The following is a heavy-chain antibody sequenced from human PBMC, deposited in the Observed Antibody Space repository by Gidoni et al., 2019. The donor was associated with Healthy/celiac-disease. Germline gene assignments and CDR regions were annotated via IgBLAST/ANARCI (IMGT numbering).Heavy chain of an antibody. V-gene: IGHV3-33*01. Sequence: QVQLVESGGGVVQPGRSLRLSCAASGFTFSTYGTHWVRQAPGKGLEWVAVIWYDGSNKYYADSVKGRFTISRDNSKNTLYLQMNSLRAEDTAVYYCAASRAGSGYYYYYYGMDVWGQGTTVTVSS. J-gene: IGHJ6*02. D-gene: IGHD3-22*01. CDR3: AASRAGSGYYYYYYGMDV. CDR1: GFTFSTYG. CDR2: IWYDGSNK.